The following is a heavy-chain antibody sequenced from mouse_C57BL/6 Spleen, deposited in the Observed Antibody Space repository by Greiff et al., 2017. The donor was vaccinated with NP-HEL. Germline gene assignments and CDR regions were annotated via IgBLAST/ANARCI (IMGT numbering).Heavy chain of an antibody. CDR1: GFSLSSYG. V-gene: IGHV2-9*02. CDR2: IWAGGST. CDR3: ARLEDI. D-gene: IGHD1-3*01. J-gene: IGHJ2*01. Sequence: VQGVESGPGLVAPSQSLSITCTVSGFSLSSYGVHWVRQPPGKGLEWLGVIWAGGSTNYNSALMSRLSISKDNSKSQVFLKMNRLQTDDTAMYYCARLEDIWGQGTTLTVSS.